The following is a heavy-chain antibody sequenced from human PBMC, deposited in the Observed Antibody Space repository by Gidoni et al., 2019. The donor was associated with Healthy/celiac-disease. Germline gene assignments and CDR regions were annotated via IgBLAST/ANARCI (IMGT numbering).Heavy chain of an antibody. D-gene: IGHD3-3*01. J-gene: IGHJ5*02. CDR2: IYYSGST. V-gene: IGHV4-39*01. Sequence: QLQLQESGPGLVKPSETLSLTCTVSGGSISSSSYYWGWIRQPPGKGLEWIGSIYYSGSTYYNPSLKSRVTISVDTSKNQFSLKLSSVTAADTAVYYCARQVLYDFWSLRWFDPWGQGTLVTVSS. CDR3: ARQVLYDFWSLRWFDP. CDR1: GGSISSSSYY.